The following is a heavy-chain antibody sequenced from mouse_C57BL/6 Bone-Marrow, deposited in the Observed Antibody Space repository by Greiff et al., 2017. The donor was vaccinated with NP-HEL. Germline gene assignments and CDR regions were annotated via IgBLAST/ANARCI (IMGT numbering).Heavy chain of an antibody. CDR1: GYTFTSYW. Sequence: QVQLQQPGAELVKPGASVKLSCKASGYTFTSYWMHWVKQRPGQGLEWIGMIHPTSGSTNYNEKFKSKATLTVDKSSSTAYMQLSSLTSEDSAVYYCARGGYYAWVAYWGQGTLVTVSA. CDR3: ARGGYYAWVAY. D-gene: IGHD2-3*01. J-gene: IGHJ3*01. V-gene: IGHV1-64*01. CDR2: IHPTSGST.